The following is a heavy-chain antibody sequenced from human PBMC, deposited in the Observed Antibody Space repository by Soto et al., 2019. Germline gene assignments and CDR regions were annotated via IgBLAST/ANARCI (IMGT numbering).Heavy chain of an antibody. CDR2: ISGYNGYS. Sequence: QVQLVQSGAEVRKPGASVNVSCQTSGYICTNYGVAWVRQAPAQGRELVAWISGYNGYSKYTQKFQGRVTVTTDTSTRTGYMELRNLRSDDTAVYYCARGSAGALYDLWGQGTLVTVSS. D-gene: IGHD6-13*01. V-gene: IGHV1-18*01. J-gene: IGHJ4*02. CDR3: ARGSAGALYDL. CDR1: GYICTNYG.